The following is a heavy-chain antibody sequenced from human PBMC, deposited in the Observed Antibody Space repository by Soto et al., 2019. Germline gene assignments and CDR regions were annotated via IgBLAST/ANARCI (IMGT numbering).Heavy chain of an antibody. J-gene: IGHJ6*02. Sequence: SETLSLTCAVSGGSISSSNWWSWVRQPPGKGLEWIGEIYHSGSTNYNPSLKSRVTISVDKSKNQFSLKLSSVTAADTAVYYCVAYSSGYDFNYYHYGMEVWGQGTTVTVSS. D-gene: IGHD5-12*01. V-gene: IGHV4-4*02. CDR3: VAYSSGYDFNYYHYGMEV. CDR2: IYHSGST. CDR1: GGSISSSNW.